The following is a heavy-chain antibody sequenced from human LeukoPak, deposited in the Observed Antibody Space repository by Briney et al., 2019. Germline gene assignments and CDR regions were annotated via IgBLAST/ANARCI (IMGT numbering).Heavy chain of an antibody. CDR2: ISAGGDNT. V-gene: IGHV3-23*01. CDR3: SRHDYGAY. J-gene: IGHJ4*02. D-gene: IGHD4-17*01. Sequence: GGSLRLSCAASGFPFSSYPMSWVRQAPGKGLQWVSAISAGGDNTYYTDSVKGRFTISRDNSKSTLFLQMNSLRAEDTALYYCSRHDYGAYWGQGTLVTVSS. CDR1: GFPFSSYP.